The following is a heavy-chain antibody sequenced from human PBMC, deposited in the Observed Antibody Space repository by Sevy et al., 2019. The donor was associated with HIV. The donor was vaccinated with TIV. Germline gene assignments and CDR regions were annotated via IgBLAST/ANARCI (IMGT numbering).Heavy chain of an antibody. D-gene: IGHD3-10*01. CDR1: GFTFSSYS. CDR3: AKDHNLWSEGGFLHH. V-gene: IGHV3-30*18. CDR2: ISYDGNNK. Sequence: GGSLRLSCAASGFTFSSYSMNWVRQAPGKGLEWVAVISYDGNNKYYADSVKGRFTVSRDNSKNTLYAQMNSLRAEDTAVYYCAKDHNLWSEGGFLHHWGQGTLVTVSS. J-gene: IGHJ1*01.